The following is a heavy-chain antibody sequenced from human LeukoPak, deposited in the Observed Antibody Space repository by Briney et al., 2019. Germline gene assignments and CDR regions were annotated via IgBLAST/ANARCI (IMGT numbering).Heavy chain of an antibody. CDR3: ARGADYDILTGYMDV. V-gene: IGHV3-21*01. CDR2: ISSSSSYL. CDR1: GFTFSSYT. D-gene: IGHD3-9*01. J-gene: IGHJ6*03. Sequence: GGSLRLSCAASGFTFSSYTMNWVRQAPGKGLEWVSSISSSSSYLYYADSVKGRFTISRANAKNSLYLEMNSLRAEDTAVYYCARGADYDILTGYMDVWGKGTTVTVSS.